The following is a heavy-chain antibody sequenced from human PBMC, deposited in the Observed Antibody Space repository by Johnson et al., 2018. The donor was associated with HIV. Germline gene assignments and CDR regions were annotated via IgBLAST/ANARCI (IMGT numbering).Heavy chain of an antibody. J-gene: IGHJ3*02. CDR3: ARGGVIHDAFDI. CDR2: IYSGGST. D-gene: IGHD3-3*01. Sequence: VQLVESGGGLVQPGGSLRLSCAASGFSVSSKYMSWVRQAPGKGLEWVSVIYSGGSTFYADSGKGRFTISRDNSKNTLYLQMNSLRAEDTAVYYCARGGVIHDAFDIWGQGTMVTLSS. CDR1: GFSVSSKY. V-gene: IGHV3-66*01.